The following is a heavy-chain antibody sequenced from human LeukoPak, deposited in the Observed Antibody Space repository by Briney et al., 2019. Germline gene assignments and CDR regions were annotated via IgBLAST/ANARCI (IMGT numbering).Heavy chain of an antibody. CDR1: GFTFSDYY. V-gene: IGHV3-11*04. D-gene: IGHD4-17*01. J-gene: IGHJ5*02. CDR3: ARGLYGDYVGVNNWFDP. Sequence: PGGSLRLSCAASGFTFSDYYMSWIRQAPGKGLEWVSYISSSDTTYYADSVKGRFTISRDNAKNLVFLQMNSLRAEDTAVYYCARGLYGDYVGVNNWFDPWGQGTLITVSS. CDR2: ISSSDTT.